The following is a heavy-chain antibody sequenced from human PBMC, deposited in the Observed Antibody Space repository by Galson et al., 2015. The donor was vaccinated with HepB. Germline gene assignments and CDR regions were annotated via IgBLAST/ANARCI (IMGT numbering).Heavy chain of an antibody. V-gene: IGHV1-2*06. CDR3: ARVKVTVFDH. CDR1: GYSFIDHY. D-gene: IGHD2-21*02. CDR2: INPNSGGT. Sequence: SVKVSCKASGYSFIDHYIHWVRQAPGQGLEWMGRINPNSGGTNFAQKFQGRVTMTRDTSISTAYMELNILRSDDTAVYYCARVKVTVFDHWGQGTLVTVSS. J-gene: IGHJ4*02.